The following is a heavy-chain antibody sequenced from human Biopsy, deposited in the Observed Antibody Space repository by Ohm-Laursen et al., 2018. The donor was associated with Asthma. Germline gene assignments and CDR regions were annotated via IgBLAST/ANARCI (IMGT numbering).Heavy chain of an antibody. CDR2: IRPHTGDT. V-gene: IGHV1-18*01. D-gene: IGHD3-10*01. CDR3: ARDPGGFDP. CDR1: GYTFTSTVYG. Sequence: ASVKVSCKASGYTFTSTVYGISWVRQAPGQGLEWMGWIRPHTGDTNYARMLRGRVTMTTDTSTSTAYMELRGLRSDDTAVYYCARDPGGFDPWGQGTLVTVSS. J-gene: IGHJ5*02.